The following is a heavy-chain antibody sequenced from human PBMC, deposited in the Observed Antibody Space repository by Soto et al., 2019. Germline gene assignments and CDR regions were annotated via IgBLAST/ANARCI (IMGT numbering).Heavy chain of an antibody. Sequence: QVQLLESGGGVVQPGRSLRLSCAASGFTFSSYAMHWVRQAPGKGLEWVAVISYDGSNKYYADSVKGRFTISRDNSKNTLYLQINSLRAEDTAVYYCARDNEYSYGGFDYWGQGTLVTVSS. D-gene: IGHD5-18*01. CDR2: ISYDGSNK. V-gene: IGHV3-30-3*01. J-gene: IGHJ4*02. CDR1: GFTFSSYA. CDR3: ARDNEYSYGGFDY.